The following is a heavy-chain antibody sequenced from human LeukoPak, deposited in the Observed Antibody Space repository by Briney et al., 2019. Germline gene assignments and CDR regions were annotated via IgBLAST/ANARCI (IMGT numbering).Heavy chain of an antibody. CDR1: GFTFSRYG. J-gene: IGHJ4*02. V-gene: IGHV3-30*03. CDR2: ISYDGNIR. D-gene: IGHD3-22*01. CDR3: AREYYYDTSGYFRPDY. Sequence: PGGSLRLSCAASGFTFSRYGMHWVRQAPGKGLEWVAVISYDGNIRYYADSVKGRFTIFRDNSKNTLYLQMSSLRAEDTAVYYCAREYYYDTSGYFRPDYWGQGTLVTVSS.